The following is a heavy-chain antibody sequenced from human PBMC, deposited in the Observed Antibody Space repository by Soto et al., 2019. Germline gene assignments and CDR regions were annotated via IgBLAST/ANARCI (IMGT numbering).Heavy chain of an antibody. Sequence: QLVESGGGLVKPGGSLTLSCAASGLTFSDAWMTWVRQAPGKGLEWVGRIKNIPDCGTTDFAAPVKGSFIISRDDSKNTLYLHMNRLKCEDTAVYYCSTDHDGSGSCNIALRIWCKVTLVTVSS. CDR2: IKNIPDCGTT. V-gene: IGHV3-15*01. D-gene: IGHD3-10*01. J-gene: IGHJ4*02. CDR3: STDHDGSGSCNIALRI. CDR1: GLTFSDAW.